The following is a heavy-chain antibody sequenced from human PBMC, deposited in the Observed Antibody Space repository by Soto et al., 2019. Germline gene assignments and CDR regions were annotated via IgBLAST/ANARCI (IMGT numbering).Heavy chain of an antibody. CDR2: IDPIDSKT. J-gene: IGHJ6*02. D-gene: IGHD6-13*01. CDR1: GYNFDTYW. Sequence: GESLKISCKGSGYNFDTYWINWVRQTPGKGLEWMGRIDPIDSKTKYSPSLEGHTTISVDKSISTTYLQWSSLKASDTAIYYCARRIAGASGYYYYAFDVWGQGTAVTVSS. V-gene: IGHV5-10-1*01. CDR3: ARRIAGASGYYYYAFDV.